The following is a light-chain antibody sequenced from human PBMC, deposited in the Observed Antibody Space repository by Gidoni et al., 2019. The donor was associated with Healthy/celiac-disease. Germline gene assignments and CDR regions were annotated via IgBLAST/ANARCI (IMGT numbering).Light chain of an antibody. CDR3: QQRRNWPSFT. Sequence: EIVLTQSPATLSLSPGERATLSCRASQSVRSYLAWYQQKPGQAPRLLIYDASNRATGIPARFSGSGSGTDFTLTISSLEPEDFAVYYCQQRRNWPSFTFGPGTKVDIK. J-gene: IGKJ3*01. V-gene: IGKV3-11*01. CDR2: DAS. CDR1: QSVRSY.